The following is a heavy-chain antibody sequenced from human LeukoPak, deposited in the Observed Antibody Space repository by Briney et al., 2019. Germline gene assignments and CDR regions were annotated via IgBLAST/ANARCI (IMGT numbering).Heavy chain of an antibody. CDR1: GFTFSKFA. J-gene: IGHJ4*02. V-gene: IGHV3-23*01. D-gene: IGHD6-19*01. CDR2: ISSSGGDT. Sequence: GGSLRLSCAASGFTFSKFAMSWVRQAPGKGPEWVSTISSSGGDTYYADSVKGRFTVSRDNSKNTLFLQMNSLRAEDTAPYYCAKGSLGGWYFFDYWGQGTLVTVSS. CDR3: AKGSLGGWYFFDY.